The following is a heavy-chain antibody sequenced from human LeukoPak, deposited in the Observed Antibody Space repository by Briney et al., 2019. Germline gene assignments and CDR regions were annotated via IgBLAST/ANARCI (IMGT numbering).Heavy chain of an antibody. Sequence: PGGSLRLSCTASGFTFSSFYMSWVRQAPGKGLEWVANINQGGGETNYVDSVKGRFTISRDNSKNTLYLQMNSLRAEDTAVYYCAKGSKGVLFTRDYNMDVWGKGTTVTISS. CDR3: AKGSKGVLFTRDYNMDV. CDR1: GFTFSSFY. CDR2: INQGGGET. V-gene: IGHV3-7*01. J-gene: IGHJ6*03. D-gene: IGHD3-3*01.